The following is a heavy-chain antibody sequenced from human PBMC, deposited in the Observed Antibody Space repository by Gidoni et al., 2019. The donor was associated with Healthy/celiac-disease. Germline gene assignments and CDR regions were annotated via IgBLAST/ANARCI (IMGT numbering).Heavy chain of an antibody. CDR1: GFTFSSYA. V-gene: IGHV3-30-3*01. D-gene: IGHD4-17*01. Sequence: QVQLVESGGGVVQPGRYLRLSCAASGFTFSSYAMHWVRQAPGKGREWVAVISYDGSNKYYADSVKGRFTISRDNSKNTLYLQMNSLRAEDTAVYYCARSPTTVTTRDGLDYWGQGTLVTVSS. CDR2: ISYDGSNK. J-gene: IGHJ4*02. CDR3: ARSPTTVTTRDGLDY.